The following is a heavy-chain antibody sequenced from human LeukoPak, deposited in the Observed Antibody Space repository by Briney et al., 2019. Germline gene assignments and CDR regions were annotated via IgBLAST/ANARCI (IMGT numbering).Heavy chain of an antibody. Sequence: PGGSLRLPCAASGFTFSSYAMHWVRQAPGKGLEWVAVISYDGSNKYYADSVKGRFTISRGNSKNTLYLQMNSLRAEDTAVYYCARDIGGYSPLWGQGTLVTVSS. V-gene: IGHV3-30-3*01. CDR2: ISYDGSNK. CDR3: ARDIGGYSPL. J-gene: IGHJ4*02. CDR1: GFTFSSYA. D-gene: IGHD6-13*01.